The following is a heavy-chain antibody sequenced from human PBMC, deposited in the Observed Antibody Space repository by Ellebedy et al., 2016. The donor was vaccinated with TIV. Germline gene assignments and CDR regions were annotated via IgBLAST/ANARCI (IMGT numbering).Heavy chain of an antibody. Sequence: ASVKVSCKASGYTFSNYGFSWVRQAPGQGLEWMGWISGYDGKTKYTPKFQGRVTLTTDAATTTAYMELRSLRSDDTAVYYCASDVTRWELLISPVYYYCMDVWGQGTTVAVSS. CDR3: ASDVTRWELLISPVYYYCMDV. D-gene: IGHD3-10*01. CDR1: GYTFSNYG. CDR2: ISGYDGKT. V-gene: IGHV1-18*04. J-gene: IGHJ6*02.